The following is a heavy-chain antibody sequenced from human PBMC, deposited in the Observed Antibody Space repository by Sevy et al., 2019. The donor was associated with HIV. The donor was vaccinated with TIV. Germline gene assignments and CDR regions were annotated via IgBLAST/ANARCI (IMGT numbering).Heavy chain of an antibody. V-gene: IGHV3-33*04. J-gene: IGHJ4*02. CDR1: GCAFQTFG. CDR2: ISSDGINH. Sequence: GGSLRLSCSAFGCAFQTFGMHWVRQAPGKGPEWVAVISSDGINHNYADAVKGRFTISRDNSKNQVFLQMNSLRPNDTAVYFCKKESLRGTYIRGDFDHWSQGALVTVSS. D-gene: IGHD3-10*02. CDR3: KKESLRGTYIRGDFDH.